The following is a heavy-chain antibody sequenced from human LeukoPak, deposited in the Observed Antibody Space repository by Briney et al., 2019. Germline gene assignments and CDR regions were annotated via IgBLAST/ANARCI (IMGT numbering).Heavy chain of an antibody. CDR1: GGSFSGYY. V-gene: IGHV4-34*01. D-gene: IGHD1-26*01. CDR3: ARAGGNYYYYYGMDV. J-gene: IGHJ6*02. CDR2: INHSGST. Sequence: PSETLSLTCAVYGGSFSGYYWSWIRQPPGKGLEWIGEINHSGSTNYNPSLKSRVTISVDTSKNQLSLKLSSVTAADTAVYYCARAGGNYYYYYGMDVWGQGTTVTVSS.